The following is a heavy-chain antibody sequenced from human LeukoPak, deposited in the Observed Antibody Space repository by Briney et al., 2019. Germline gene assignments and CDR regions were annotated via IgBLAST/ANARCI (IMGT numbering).Heavy chain of an antibody. Sequence: GGSLRLSCAASGFTFSTYSMNWVRQAPGKGLEWVSSISSNSRYIYYADSMRGRFTISRDNAKNSLYLQMNSLRAEDTAVYYCARGTSSWRGVDYWGQGTLVTVSS. CDR3: ARGTSSWRGVDY. D-gene: IGHD6-13*01. J-gene: IGHJ4*02. CDR2: ISSNSRYI. CDR1: GFTFSTYS. V-gene: IGHV3-21*01.